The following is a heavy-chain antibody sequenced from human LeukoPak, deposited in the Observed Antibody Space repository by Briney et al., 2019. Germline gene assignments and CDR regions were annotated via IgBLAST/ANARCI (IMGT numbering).Heavy chain of an antibody. J-gene: IGHJ4*02. CDR2: ISGSGGST. Sequence: GGSLRLSCAASGFTFSSYAMSWVRQAPGKGLEWVSAISGSGGSTYYADSVKGRFTISRDNSKNTLYLQMNSLRAEDTAVYYCARDWPYSYGSYYFDYWGQGTLVTVSS. V-gene: IGHV3-23*01. CDR3: ARDWPYSYGSYYFDY. D-gene: IGHD5-18*01. CDR1: GFTFSSYA.